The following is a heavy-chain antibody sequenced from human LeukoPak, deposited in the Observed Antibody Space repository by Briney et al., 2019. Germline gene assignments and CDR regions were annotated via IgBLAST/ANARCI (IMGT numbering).Heavy chain of an antibody. V-gene: IGHV4-31*03. CDR2: IYYSGST. Sequence: SETLSLTCTVSGGSISSGGYYWSWIRQHPGKGLEWIGYIYYSGSTNYKPSLKSRVTISVDTSKNQFSLKLSSVTAADTAVYYCAKYSDYGDYEMDVWGQGTTVTVSS. J-gene: IGHJ6*02. CDR1: GGSISSGGYY. D-gene: IGHD4-17*01. CDR3: AKYSDYGDYEMDV.